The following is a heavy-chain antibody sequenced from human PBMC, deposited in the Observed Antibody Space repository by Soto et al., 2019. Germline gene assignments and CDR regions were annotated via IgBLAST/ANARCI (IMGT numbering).Heavy chain of an antibody. CDR3: AKVRYSSPMGYYYGMDV. CDR1: RVAFSKFI. J-gene: IGHJ6*02. Sequence: QAQLEQSGGEVKKPGSSVKVSCKASRVAFSKFIVTWVRQAPGLGLEWVGGIIPIFGTANYEQKFQGRVTIAAEESTSTSYMEVNNLRSEDTAVYYCAKVRYSSPMGYYYGMDVWGQGTTVTVSS. CDR2: IIPIFGTA. V-gene: IGHV1-69*01. D-gene: IGHD6-19*01.